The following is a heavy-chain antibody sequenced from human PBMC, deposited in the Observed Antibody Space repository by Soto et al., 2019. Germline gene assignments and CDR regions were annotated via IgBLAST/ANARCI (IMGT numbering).Heavy chain of an antibody. J-gene: IGHJ6*03. CDR1: GGSISSGGYY. V-gene: IGHV4-31*03. CDR3: AMNTGIHYYYYMDV. D-gene: IGHD4-4*01. CDR2: IYYSGST. Sequence: QVQLQESGPGLVKPSQTLSLTCTVSGGSISSGGYYWSWIRQHPGKGPAWIGYIYYSGSTYYNPSLTSRVTITVDTSKNQFSLKLSSLTAADTAVYYCAMNTGIHYYYYMDVWGNRTTVTVSS.